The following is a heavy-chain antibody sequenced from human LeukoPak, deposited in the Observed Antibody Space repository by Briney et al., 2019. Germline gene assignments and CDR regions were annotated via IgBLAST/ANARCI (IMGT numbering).Heavy chain of an antibody. Sequence: GRSLRLSCAASGFTFSSYGMHWVRQAPGKGLEWVAVISYDGSNKYYADSVKGRFTISRDNSKNTLYLQMNSLRAEDTAVYYCAKDRRGVAGYWGQGTLVTVSS. CDR2: ISYDGSNK. CDR1: GFTFSSYG. CDR3: AKDRRGVAGY. V-gene: IGHV3-30*18. D-gene: IGHD2-15*01. J-gene: IGHJ4*02.